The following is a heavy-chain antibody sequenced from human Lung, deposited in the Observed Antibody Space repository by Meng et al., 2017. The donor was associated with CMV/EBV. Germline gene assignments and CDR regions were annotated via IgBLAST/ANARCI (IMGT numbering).Heavy chain of an antibody. CDR1: GFTFSSYG. J-gene: IGHJ6*02. CDR3: AKDHIVVVPAATYYYGMDV. V-gene: IGHV3-30*02. CDR2: IRYDGSNK. D-gene: IGHD2-2*01. Sequence: LSLTCAASGFTFSSYGMHWVRQAPGKGLEWVAFIRYDGSNKYYADSVKGRFTISRDNSKNTLYLQMNSLRAEDTAVYYCAKDHIVVVPAATYYYGMDVWGQGTTVTVSS.